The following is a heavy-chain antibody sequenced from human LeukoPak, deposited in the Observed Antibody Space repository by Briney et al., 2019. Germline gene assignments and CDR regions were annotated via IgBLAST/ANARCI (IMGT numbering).Heavy chain of an antibody. J-gene: IGHJ1*01. Sequence: PGGSLRLSCVASEFRLGRDWISWVRQAPGKGLEWVACIKQDGSEEYYVGSVRGRFTVSVDNGKNSLYLQMNSLRAEDTARYYCATLDSTKSVFWGRGTAVTVSS. CDR1: EFRLGRDW. CDR2: IKQDGSEE. CDR3: ATLDSTKSVF. D-gene: IGHD2-2*01. V-gene: IGHV3-7*01.